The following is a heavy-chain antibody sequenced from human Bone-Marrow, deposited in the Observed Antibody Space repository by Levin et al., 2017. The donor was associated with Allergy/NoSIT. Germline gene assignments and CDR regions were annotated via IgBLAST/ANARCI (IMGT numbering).Heavy chain of an antibody. CDR3: VKPQVGAAVPGTPFFDY. V-gene: IGHV1-2*06. D-gene: IGHD6-19*01. CDR2: INPNSGGT. Sequence: ASVKVSCKASGYTFTGYYVHWVRQAPGQGLEWMGRINPNSGGTTYAQKFQGRVTMTTDTSISTAYMELSGLRSDDTAVYYCVKPQVGAAVPGTPFFDYWGPGTLVTVSS. J-gene: IGHJ4*02. CDR1: GYTFTGYY.